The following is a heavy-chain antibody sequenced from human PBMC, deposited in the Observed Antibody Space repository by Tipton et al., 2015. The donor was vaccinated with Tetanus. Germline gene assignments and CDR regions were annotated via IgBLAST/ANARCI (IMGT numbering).Heavy chain of an antibody. CDR2: IYYSGST. D-gene: IGHD3-22*01. Sequence: TLSLTCTVSGGSISSSSYYWGWIRQPPGKGLEWIGSIYYSGSTYYNPSLKSRLTISVDTSKNQFSLKLSSVTAADTAVYYCALYYYDSSGYYPDAFDIWGQGTMVTVSS. CDR3: ALYYYDSSGYYPDAFDI. J-gene: IGHJ3*02. V-gene: IGHV4-39*01. CDR1: GGSISSSSYY.